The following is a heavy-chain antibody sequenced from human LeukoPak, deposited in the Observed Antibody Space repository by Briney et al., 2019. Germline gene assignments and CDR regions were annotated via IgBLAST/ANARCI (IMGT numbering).Heavy chain of an antibody. Sequence: ASVTVSCKASGGTFSSYTISWVRQAPGQGLEWMGRIIPILGIANYAQKFQGRVTITADKSTSTAYMELSSLRSEDTAVYYCARVYCGGDCSYPVNFQFDPWGQGTLVTVST. V-gene: IGHV1-69*02. CDR3: ARVYCGGDCSYPVNFQFDP. J-gene: IGHJ5*02. D-gene: IGHD2-21*02. CDR1: GGTFSSYT. CDR2: IIPILGIA.